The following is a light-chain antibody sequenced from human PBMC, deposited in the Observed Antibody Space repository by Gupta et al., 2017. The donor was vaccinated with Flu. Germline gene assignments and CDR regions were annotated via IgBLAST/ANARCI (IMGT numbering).Light chain of an antibody. J-gene: IGLJ2*01. V-gene: IGLV1-40*01. Sequence: QSVLTQPPSVSGAPGQRVTISCTGTTSHIRADYDVHWYQQLPGTAPKLLIYRNSNRPSGVPDRFSGSKSGTSASLAITGLQAEDEAHYYCQSYEDGLTDPNVVFGGGTKLTVL. CDR3: QSYEDGLTDPNVV. CDR1: TSHIRADYD. CDR2: RNS.